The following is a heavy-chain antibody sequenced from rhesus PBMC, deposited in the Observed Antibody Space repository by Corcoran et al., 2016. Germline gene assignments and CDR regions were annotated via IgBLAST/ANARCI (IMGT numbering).Heavy chain of an antibody. CDR3: TTDPGSYGNHFDY. J-gene: IGHJ4*01. CDR1: GFTFSSSA. V-gene: IGHV3-118*01. CDR2: IRSKSNNYET. Sequence: EVQLVESGGGLVQPGGSLRLSCAASGFTFSSSAMHWVRQASGKGLEWVGRIRSKSNNYETGYAASVKGRFTNSRNDSKNTAYLQMNSLKTEDTAVYYCTTDPGSYGNHFDYWGQGVLVTVSS. D-gene: IGHD4-35*01.